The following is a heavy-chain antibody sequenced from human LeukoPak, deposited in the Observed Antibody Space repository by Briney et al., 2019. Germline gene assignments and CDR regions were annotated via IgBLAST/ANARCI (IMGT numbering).Heavy chain of an antibody. CDR2: INPSGGST. Sequence: ASVKVSCKASGYTFTSYYMHWVRQAPGQGLEWMGIINPSGGSTSYAQKFQGRVTMTRDTSTSTVYMELSSLRSEDTAVYYCAMRGSSSSGWRWSPYYFDYWGQGTLVTVSS. D-gene: IGHD6-19*01. CDR3: AMRGSSSSGWRWSPYYFDY. V-gene: IGHV1-46*01. CDR1: GYTFTSYY. J-gene: IGHJ4*02.